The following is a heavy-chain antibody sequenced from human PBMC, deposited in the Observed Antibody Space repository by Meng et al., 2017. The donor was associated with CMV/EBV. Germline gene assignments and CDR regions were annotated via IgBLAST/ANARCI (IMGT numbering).Heavy chain of an antibody. Sequence: GGSLRLSCAASGFTVSGNYMSWVRQAPGKGLEWVSVVFGGASTYYADSVKGRFTISRDNSKNMLYLQMNSLRADDTAVYYCARELRDGYTWGFFDYWGQGTLVTVSS. CDR1: GFTVSGNY. D-gene: IGHD5-24*01. V-gene: IGHV3-66*02. J-gene: IGHJ4*02. CDR2: VFGGAST. CDR3: ARELRDGYTWGFFDY.